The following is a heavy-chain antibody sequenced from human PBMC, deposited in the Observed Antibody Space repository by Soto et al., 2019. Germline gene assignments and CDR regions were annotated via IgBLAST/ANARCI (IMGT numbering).Heavy chain of an antibody. Sequence: GGSLRLSCAASGFTFTNYWMSWVRQAPGKGLEWVANIKEDGSEKYYVDSVKGRFTISRDNAKNSVFLQMTSLRAEDTAVYFCARDRVRATTSWFDSWGQGALVTVSS. V-gene: IGHV3-7*01. CDR3: ARDRVRATTSWFDS. CDR2: IKEDGSEK. J-gene: IGHJ5*01. CDR1: GFTFTNYW. D-gene: IGHD1-26*01.